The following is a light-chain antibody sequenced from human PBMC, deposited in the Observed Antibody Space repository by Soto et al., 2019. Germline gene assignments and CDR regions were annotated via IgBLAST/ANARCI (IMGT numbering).Light chain of an antibody. CDR1: QGMNNY. CDR3: QQLKTCPLT. V-gene: IGKV1-9*01. J-gene: IGKJ4*01. Sequence: DIQLTQSPSFLSASVGDRVTITCRASQGMNNYLAWYQQKAGKAPKVLVFPASTLQSGVPSTFSGSGSGTEFTLTISSLQPEDFATYYCQQLKTCPLTFGGGTKVDIK. CDR2: PAS.